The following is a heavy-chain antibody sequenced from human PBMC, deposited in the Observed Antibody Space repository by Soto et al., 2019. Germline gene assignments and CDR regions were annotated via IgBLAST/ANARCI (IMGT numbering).Heavy chain of an antibody. J-gene: IGHJ5*02. CDR2: INPSGGST. Sequence: ASVKVSCKASGYTFTSYYMHWVRQAPGQGLEWMGIINPSGGSTSYAQKFQGRVTMTRDTSTSTVYMELSSLRSEDTAVYYRAREGSQPWSGYYSWFDPWGQGTLVTVSS. V-gene: IGHV1-46*01. CDR3: AREGSQPWSGYYSWFDP. D-gene: IGHD3-3*01. CDR1: GYTFTSYY.